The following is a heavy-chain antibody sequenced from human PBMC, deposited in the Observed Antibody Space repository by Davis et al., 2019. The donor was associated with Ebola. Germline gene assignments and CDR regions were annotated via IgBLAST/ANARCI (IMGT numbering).Heavy chain of an antibody. V-gene: IGHV1-46*01. J-gene: IGHJ6*04. CDR3: AREEYYYDSSGSFNGMDV. D-gene: IGHD3-22*01. CDR2: INPSGGST. Sequence: ASVKVSCKASGYTFTSYYMHWVRQAPGQGLEWMGIINPSGGSTSYAQKFQGRVTMTRDTSTSTVYMELSSLRSDDTAVYYCAREEYYYDSSGSFNGMDVWGKGTTVTVSS. CDR1: GYTFTSYY.